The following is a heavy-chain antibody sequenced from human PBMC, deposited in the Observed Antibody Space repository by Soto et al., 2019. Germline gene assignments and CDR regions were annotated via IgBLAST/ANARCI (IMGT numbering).Heavy chain of an antibody. CDR1: GFTFSDYA. Sequence: SLRLPYTASGFTFSDYAMHWVRQATGKGLEWVAVVSHDGRNTHYADSVKGRFTISRDSSKNTVSLEMTSLRAEDTAVYYCAKGGRQWLVTSDFNYWGQGALVPVSS. CDR3: AKGGRQWLVTSDFNY. V-gene: IGHV3-30*18. CDR2: VSHDGRNT. D-gene: IGHD6-19*01. J-gene: IGHJ4*02.